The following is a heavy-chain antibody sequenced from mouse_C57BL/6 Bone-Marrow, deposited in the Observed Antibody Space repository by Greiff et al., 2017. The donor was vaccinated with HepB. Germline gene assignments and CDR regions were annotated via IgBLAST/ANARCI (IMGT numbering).Heavy chain of an antibody. J-gene: IGHJ1*03. CDR1: GFTFSSYA. CDR3: AREDPGWYFDG. CDR2: ISDGGSYT. V-gene: IGHV5-4*01. Sequence: EVQLMESGGGLVKPGGSLKLSCAASGFTFSSYAMSWVRQTPEKRLEWVATISDGGSYTYYPDNVKGRFTIARDNAKNNLYLQMSHLKSEDTAMYYSAREDPGWYFDGWGTGTTVTVA.